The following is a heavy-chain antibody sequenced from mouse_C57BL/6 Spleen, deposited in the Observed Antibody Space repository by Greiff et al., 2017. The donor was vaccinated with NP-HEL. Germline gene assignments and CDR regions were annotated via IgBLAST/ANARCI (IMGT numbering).Heavy chain of an antibody. CDR2: IDPSDSYP. CDR3: ARLGPYDGYYVRAMDY. Sequence: QVQLQQPGAELVLPGASVKLSCKASGYTFTSYWTHWVKQRPGQGLEWIGEIDPSDSYPNYNQKFKGKSTLTVDKSSSTAYMQLSSLTSEDSAVYYCARLGPYDGYYVRAMDYWGQGTSVTVAS. D-gene: IGHD2-3*01. V-gene: IGHV1-69*01. J-gene: IGHJ4*01. CDR1: GYTFTSYW.